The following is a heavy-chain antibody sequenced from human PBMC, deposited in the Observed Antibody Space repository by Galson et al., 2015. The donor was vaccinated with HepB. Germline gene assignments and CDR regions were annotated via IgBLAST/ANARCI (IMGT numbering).Heavy chain of an antibody. V-gene: IGHV3-30*18. J-gene: IGHJ5*02. Sequence: SLRLSCAASGFTFSSYGMHWVRQAPGKGLEWVAVISYDGSNKYYADSVKGRFTISRDNSKNTLYLQMNSLRAEDTAVYYCAKASRSWFSGPYNWFDPWGQGTLVTVSS. CDR2: ISYDGSNK. CDR1: GFTFSSYG. D-gene: IGHD3-10*01. CDR3: AKASRSWFSGPYNWFDP.